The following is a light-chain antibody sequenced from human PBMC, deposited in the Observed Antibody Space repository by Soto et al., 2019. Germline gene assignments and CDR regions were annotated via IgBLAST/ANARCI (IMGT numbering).Light chain of an antibody. CDR1: QNIRSN. CDR3: QQHNVWPAT. CDR2: EAS. V-gene: IGKV3-15*01. Sequence: EVVMTQSPSSLSASPGERVTLSCRASQNIRSNLAWYQQKPGQAPRLLIYEASTRATGVPARFSGSGSGTEFTLTISSLQSEDFAVYYCQQHNVWPATFGQGTKVDI. J-gene: IGKJ1*01.